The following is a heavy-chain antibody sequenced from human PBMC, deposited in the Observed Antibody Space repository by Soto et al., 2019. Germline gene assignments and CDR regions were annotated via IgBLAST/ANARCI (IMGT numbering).Heavy chain of an antibody. CDR2: ISGSGGST. CDR3: AKSPYTDYYGSGSYPDTWIQT. Sequence: EVQLLESGGGLVQPGGSLRLSCAASGFTFSSYAMSWVRQAPGKGLEWVSAISGSGGSTYYAESVKGRFTISRDNSKNTLYLQMNSLRAEDTAVYYSAKSPYTDYYGSGSYPDTWIQTWGQGTRVTVSS. D-gene: IGHD3-10*01. V-gene: IGHV3-23*01. J-gene: IGHJ5*02. CDR1: GFTFSSYA.